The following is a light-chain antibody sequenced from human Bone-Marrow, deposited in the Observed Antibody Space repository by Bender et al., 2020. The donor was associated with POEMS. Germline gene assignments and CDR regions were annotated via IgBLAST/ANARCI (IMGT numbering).Light chain of an antibody. CDR2: QNS. V-gene: IGLV3-1*01. J-gene: IGLJ2*01. Sequence: SYDLTQPPSVSVSPGQTASITCSGDKLGDRYVSWYNQKPGQSPVLVIYQNSKRPSGIPERFSASNSGNTATLTISGTQTMDEADYYCQAWDYSTVVFGGGTKLTVL. CDR1: KLGDRY. CDR3: QAWDYSTVV.